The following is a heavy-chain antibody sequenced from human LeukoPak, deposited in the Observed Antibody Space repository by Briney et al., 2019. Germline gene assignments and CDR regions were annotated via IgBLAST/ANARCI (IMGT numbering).Heavy chain of an antibody. Sequence: PGGSLRLSCAASGFTFSNYNMNWVRQAPGKGLEWLSYISSSSTTIFYADSVKGRFTISRDNAKNSLYLQMNSLRAEDTAVYYCAKDRRIAAAVYWGQGTLVTVSS. J-gene: IGHJ4*02. D-gene: IGHD6-13*01. CDR3: AKDRRIAAAVY. CDR2: ISSSSTTI. V-gene: IGHV3-48*01. CDR1: GFTFSNYN.